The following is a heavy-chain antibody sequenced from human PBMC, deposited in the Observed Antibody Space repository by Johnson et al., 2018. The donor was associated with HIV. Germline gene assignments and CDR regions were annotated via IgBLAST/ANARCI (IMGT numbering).Heavy chain of an antibody. V-gene: IGHV3-30*14. J-gene: IGHJ3*02. Sequence: QVQLLESGGGVVQPGRSLRLSCAASGFTFSSYAMHWVRQAPGKGLAWVAVISSDGSNKYYDDSVTGRFTISRDNSQHTLYLQMNSLRAEDTAVYYCASSSRASFIRITFGGDAFDIWGQGTMVTVSS. D-gene: IGHD3-16*01. CDR1: GFTFSSYA. CDR3: ASSSRASFIRITFGGDAFDI. CDR2: ISSDGSNK.